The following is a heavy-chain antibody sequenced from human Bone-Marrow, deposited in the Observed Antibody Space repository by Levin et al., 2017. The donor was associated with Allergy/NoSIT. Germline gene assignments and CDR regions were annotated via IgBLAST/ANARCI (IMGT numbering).Heavy chain of an antibody. CDR3: AREPVGNGDNGNFDY. CDR2: ISSCSSYI. Sequence: GESLKISCAASGFTFSNYSMNWVRQAPGKGLEWVSSISSCSSYIYYADSVKGRFTISRDNAKNSLYLQMNSLRAEDTSLYYCAREPVGNGDNGNFDYWGQGTLVTVSS. J-gene: IGHJ4*02. CDR1: GFTFSNYS. V-gene: IGHV3-21*01. D-gene: IGHD5-24*01.